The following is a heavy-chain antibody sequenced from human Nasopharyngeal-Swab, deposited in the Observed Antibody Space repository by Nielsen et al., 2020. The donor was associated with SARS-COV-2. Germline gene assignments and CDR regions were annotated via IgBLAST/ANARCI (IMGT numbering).Heavy chain of an antibody. V-gene: IGHV3-23*01. CDR3: ARKYDSSGHQFD. J-gene: IGHJ4*02. CDR1: GFTFSSYA. D-gene: IGHD3-22*01. CDR2: ISGSGGST. Sequence: GGSLRLSCAASGFTFSSYAMSWVRQAPGKGLEWVSAISGSGGSTYYADSVKGRFTISRDNSKNTLYLQMNSLKSEDTAVYYRARKYDSSGHQFDWGQGTLVTVSS.